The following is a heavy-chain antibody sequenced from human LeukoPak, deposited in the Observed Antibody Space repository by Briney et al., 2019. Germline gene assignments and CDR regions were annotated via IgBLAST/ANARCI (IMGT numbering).Heavy chain of an antibody. Sequence: NPGESLKISCKGSGYSFTSYWIGWVRQMPGKGLEWMGIIYPGDSDTRYSPSFQGQVTISADKSISTAYLQWSSLKASDTAMYYCARRQAIAVASWDFDYWGQGTLVTVSS. CDR3: ARRQAIAVASWDFDY. D-gene: IGHD6-19*01. CDR2: IYPGDSDT. V-gene: IGHV5-51*01. J-gene: IGHJ4*02. CDR1: GYSFTSYW.